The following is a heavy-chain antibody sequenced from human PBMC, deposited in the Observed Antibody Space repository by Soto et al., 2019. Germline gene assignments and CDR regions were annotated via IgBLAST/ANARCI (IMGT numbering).Heavy chain of an antibody. Sequence: SETLSLTCAVYGGSFSCYYWSWIRQPPGKGLEWIGEINHSGSTNYNPSLKSRVTISVDTSKNQFSLKLSSVTAADTAVYYCARXQVGYCSGGSCYWWFDPWGQGTLVTVSS. J-gene: IGHJ5*02. D-gene: IGHD2-15*01. CDR2: INHSGST. CDR3: ARXQVGYCSGGSCYWWFDP. V-gene: IGHV4-34*01. CDR1: GGSFSCYY.